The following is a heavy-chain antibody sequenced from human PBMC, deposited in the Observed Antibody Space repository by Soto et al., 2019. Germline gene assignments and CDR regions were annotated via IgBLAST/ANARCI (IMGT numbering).Heavy chain of an antibody. CDR1: GYTLTELS. D-gene: IGHD1-20*01. CDR3: ATGPPRYNWNVPFDP. J-gene: IGHJ5*02. CDR2: FDPEDGET. V-gene: IGHV1-24*01. Sequence: ASVKVSCKVSGYTLTELSMHWVRQAPGKGLEWMGGFDPEDGETIYAQKFQGRVTMTEDTSTDTAYMELSSLRSEDTAVYYCATGPPRYNWNVPFDPWGQGTLVTVSS.